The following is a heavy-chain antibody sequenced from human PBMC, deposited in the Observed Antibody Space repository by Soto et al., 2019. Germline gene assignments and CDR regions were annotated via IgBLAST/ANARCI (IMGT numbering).Heavy chain of an antibody. CDR3: TTDTLGATDYYYGMDV. CDR2: IKSKTDGGTT. D-gene: IGHD3-16*01. J-gene: IGHJ6*02. CDR1: GFTFSNAW. V-gene: IGHV3-15*07. Sequence: PGGSLRLSCAASGFTFSNAWMNWVRQAPGKGLEWVGRIKSKTDGGTTDYAAPVKGRFTISRDDSKNTLYLQMNSLKTEDTAVYYCTTDTLGATDYYYGMDVWGQGTTVTVSS.